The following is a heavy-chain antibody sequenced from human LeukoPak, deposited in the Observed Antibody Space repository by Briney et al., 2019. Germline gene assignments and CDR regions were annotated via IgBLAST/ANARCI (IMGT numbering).Heavy chain of an antibody. CDR3: ARVTARDAFDI. CDR1: GFTFSSYW. J-gene: IGHJ3*02. Sequence: GGSLSLSCAASGFTFSSYWMHWVRQAPGKGLVWVSRINSDGSSTSYADSVKGRFTISRDNAKNTLYLQMNSLRAEDTAVYYCARVTARDAFDIWGQGTMVTVSS. V-gene: IGHV3-74*01. CDR2: INSDGSST.